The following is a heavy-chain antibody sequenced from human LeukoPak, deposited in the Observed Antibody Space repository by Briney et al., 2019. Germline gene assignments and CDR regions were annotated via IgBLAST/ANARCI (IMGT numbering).Heavy chain of an antibody. V-gene: IGHV4-4*02. CDR2: IYHSGST. Sequence: TSGTLSLTCAVSGGSISSSNWWSWVRQPPGKGLEWIGEIYHSGSTNYNPSLKSRVTISVDKSKNQFSLKLSSVSAADTAVYYCARVNVQPSNWFDPGGQGTLDTVSS. CDR3: ARVNVQPSNWFDP. CDR1: GGSISSSNW. D-gene: IGHD1-1*01. J-gene: IGHJ5*02.